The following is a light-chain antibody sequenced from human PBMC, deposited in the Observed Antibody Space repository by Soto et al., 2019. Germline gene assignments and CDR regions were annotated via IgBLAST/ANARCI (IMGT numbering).Light chain of an antibody. V-gene: IGKV3-20*01. Sequence: EIVLTQSPGTLSLSPGERATLSCRASETIISTFLAWYQQKPGQAPRLLIYGATSRATGIPDRFSGSGSGTDFTLTIIRLEPEDFAVYNCQQYGSSSLTFGGGTKVEIK. CDR1: ETIISTF. CDR2: GAT. CDR3: QQYGSSSLT. J-gene: IGKJ4*01.